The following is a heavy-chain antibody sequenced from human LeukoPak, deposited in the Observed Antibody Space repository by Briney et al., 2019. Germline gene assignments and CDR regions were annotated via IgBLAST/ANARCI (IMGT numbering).Heavy chain of an antibody. CDR2: MYNSGTT. J-gene: IGHJ4*02. Sequence: SETVSLTCTVSGDSISNYYWSWIRQPPGKGLEWIGCMYNSGTTNDNPILKSRVTISVDTSKNQFSLNLSSVTAADTAVYYCARDRFPVYWGQGTVVTVSS. V-gene: IGHV4-59*01. CDR1: GDSISNYY. CDR3: ARDRFPVY.